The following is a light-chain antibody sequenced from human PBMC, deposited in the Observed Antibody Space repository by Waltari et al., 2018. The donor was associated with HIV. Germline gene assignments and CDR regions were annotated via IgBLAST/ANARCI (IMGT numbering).Light chain of an antibody. CDR1: SSNIGAGYD. Sequence: QSVLTQPPSVSGAPGQRVTISCTGSSSNIGAGYDVHWYQQLPGTAPKLLIYGNSNRPSWVPDRFSGSKSGTSASLAITGLQAEDEADYYCQSYDSSLSGPNWVFGGGTKLTVL. CDR3: QSYDSSLSGPNWV. J-gene: IGLJ3*02. V-gene: IGLV1-40*01. CDR2: GNS.